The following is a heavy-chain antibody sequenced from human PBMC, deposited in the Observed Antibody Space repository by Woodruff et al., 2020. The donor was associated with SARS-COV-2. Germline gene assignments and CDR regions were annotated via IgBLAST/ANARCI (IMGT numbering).Heavy chain of an antibody. CDR2: FDPEDGET. Sequence: QAPGKGLEGMGGFDPEDGETIYAQKFQGRVTMTEDTSTDTAYMELSSLRSEDTAVYYCATAPAVDTAMSWFDPWGQGTLVTVSS. CDR3: ATAPAVDTAMSWFDP. V-gene: IGHV1-24*01. J-gene: IGHJ5*02. D-gene: IGHD5-18*01.